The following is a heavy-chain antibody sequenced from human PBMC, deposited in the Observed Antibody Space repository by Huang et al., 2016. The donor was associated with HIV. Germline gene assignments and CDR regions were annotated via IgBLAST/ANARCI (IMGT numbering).Heavy chain of an antibody. CDR3: VKERVSSRARSSFDF. V-gene: IGHV3-30*02. Sequence: QVRLVESGGGVVQPGAYLTLSCSASGCPFSAYGMDWVRQAPGKGLEWVSFIRYDGNNDYLIGSVKGRFTISRDNSNNTLYLRMNSLRPEDTAVYYCVKERVSSRARSSFDFWGQGTSVIVSS. CDR1: GCPFSAYG. D-gene: IGHD6-13*01. J-gene: IGHJ3*01. CDR2: IRYDGNND.